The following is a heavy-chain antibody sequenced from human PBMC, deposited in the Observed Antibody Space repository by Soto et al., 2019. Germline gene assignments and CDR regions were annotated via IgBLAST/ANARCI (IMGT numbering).Heavy chain of an antibody. D-gene: IGHD1-26*01. CDR2: ISGSGGTT. CDR3: AKKYRGTYPFDY. V-gene: IGHV3-23*01. CDR1: GFTFSSYA. J-gene: IGHJ4*02. Sequence: QPGGSLRLSCAASGFTFSSYAMSWVRQAPGKGLECVSTISGSGGTTYYADSVKGRFTISRDNSKNTLYLQMDSLRAEDTAIYYCAKKYRGTYPFDYWGQGTLVTVSS.